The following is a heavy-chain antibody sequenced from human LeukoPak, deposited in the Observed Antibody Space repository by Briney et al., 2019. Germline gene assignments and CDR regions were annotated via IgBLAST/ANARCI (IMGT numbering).Heavy chain of an antibody. CDR3: ARELAENYFDY. Sequence: SETLSLTCTVSGGSISSYYWSWIRQPPGKGLEWIGYIYYSGSTNYNPSLKSRVTMSVDTSKNQFSLKLSSVTAADTAVYYCARELAENYFDYWGQGTLVTVSS. CDR2: IYYSGST. CDR1: GGSISSYY. V-gene: IGHV4-59*12. J-gene: IGHJ4*02.